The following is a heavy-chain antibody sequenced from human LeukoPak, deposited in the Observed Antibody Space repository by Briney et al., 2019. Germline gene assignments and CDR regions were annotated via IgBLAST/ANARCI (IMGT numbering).Heavy chain of an antibody. D-gene: IGHD3-22*01. CDR3: AREDYYDSLDAFDI. J-gene: IGHJ3*02. CDR2: ISYDGSNK. V-gene: IGHV3-30-3*01. Sequence: GGSLRLSCAASGFTFSSYAMQWVRQAPGKGLEWVAVISYDGSNKYYADSVKGRFTISRDNSKNTLYLQMNSLRAEDTAVYYCAREDYYDSLDAFDIWGQGTMVTVSS. CDR1: GFTFSSYA.